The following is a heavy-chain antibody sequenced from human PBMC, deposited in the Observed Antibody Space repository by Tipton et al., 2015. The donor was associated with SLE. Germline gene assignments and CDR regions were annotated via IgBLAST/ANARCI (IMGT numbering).Heavy chain of an antibody. CDR2: IYKDGDT. D-gene: IGHD3-16*01. Sequence: TLSLTCTVSGGSISSGSYYWSWIRQPADQGLEWIGHIYKDGDTHYNPFLKSRVAISVDTSKNQFSLKLSSVTAADTAVYYCARTNGGGATFFDYWGQGVLFTVSS. V-gene: IGHV4-61*09. CDR3: ARTNGGGATFFDY. CDR1: GGSISSGSYY. J-gene: IGHJ4*02.